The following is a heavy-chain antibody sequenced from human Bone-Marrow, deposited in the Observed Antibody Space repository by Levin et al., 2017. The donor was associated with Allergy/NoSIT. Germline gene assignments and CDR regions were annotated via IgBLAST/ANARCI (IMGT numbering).Heavy chain of an antibody. CDR3: AKARSSGSYAPQHDAFDI. CDR2: ISWNSGSI. J-gene: IGHJ3*02. Sequence: PGGSLRLSCAASGFTFDDYAMHWVRQAPGKGLEWVSGISWNSGSIGYADSVKGRFTISRDNAKNSLYLQMNSLRAEDTALYYCAKARSSGSYAPQHDAFDIWGQGTMVTVSS. D-gene: IGHD1-26*01. V-gene: IGHV3-9*01. CDR1: GFTFDDYA.